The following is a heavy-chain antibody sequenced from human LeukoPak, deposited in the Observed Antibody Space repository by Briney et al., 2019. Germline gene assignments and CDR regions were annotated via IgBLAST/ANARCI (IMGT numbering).Heavy chain of an antibody. J-gene: IGHJ5*02. CDR2: IYYSGST. CDR1: GYSISSGYY. D-gene: IGHD2-15*01. CDR3: ARYSYGLLVGFDP. V-gene: IGHV4-61*01. Sequence: PSETLSLTCTVSGYSISSGYYWSWIRQPPGKGLEWIGYIYYSGSTNYNPSLKSRVTISVDTSKNQFSLKLSSVTAADTAVYYCARYSYGLLVGFDPWGQGTLVTVSS.